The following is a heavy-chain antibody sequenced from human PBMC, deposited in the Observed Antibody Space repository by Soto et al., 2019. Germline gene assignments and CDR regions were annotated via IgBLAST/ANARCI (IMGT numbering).Heavy chain of an antibody. CDR3: ARKRYNWICDAFDI. CDR2: ISSSGSTI. Sequence: GGSLRLSCAASGFTFSDYYMSWIRQAPGKGLEWVSYISSSGSTIYYADSVKGRFTISRDKAKNSLYLQMNSLRAEDTAVYYCARKRYNWICDAFDIWGQGTMVTVSS. J-gene: IGHJ3*02. D-gene: IGHD1-20*01. CDR1: GFTFSDYY. V-gene: IGHV3-11*01.